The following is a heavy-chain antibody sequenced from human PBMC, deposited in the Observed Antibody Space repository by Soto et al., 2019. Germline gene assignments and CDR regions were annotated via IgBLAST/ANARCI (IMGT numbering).Heavy chain of an antibody. V-gene: IGHV1-18*01. CDR1: GYTFTSYG. J-gene: IGHJ3*02. D-gene: IGHD3-9*01. CDR3: ASSYYDILTGYDAFDI. Sequence: ASVKVSCKASGYTFTSYGISWVRQAPGQGLEWMGWISAYNGNTNYAQKLQGRVTMTTDTSTSTAYMELRSLRSDDTAVYYCASSYYDILTGYDAFDIWGQGTMVTVSS. CDR2: ISAYNGNT.